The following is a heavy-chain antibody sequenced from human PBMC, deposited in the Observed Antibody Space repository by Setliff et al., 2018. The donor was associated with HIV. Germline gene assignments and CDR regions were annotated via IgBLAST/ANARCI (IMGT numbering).Heavy chain of an antibody. CDR1: GFPFEDYD. CDR3: AKEGLIQLWYGGSFDY. V-gene: IGHV3-20*04. D-gene: IGHD5-18*01. J-gene: IGHJ4*02. CDR2: IHWKGDKT. Sequence: GGSLRLSCATSGFPFEDYDMAWVRQVPGKGLEWVSGIHWKGDKTGYADSVKGRFTISRDNAKNTLSLQMNSLRAEDTAVYYCAKEGLIQLWYGGSFDYWGQGTLVTVSS.